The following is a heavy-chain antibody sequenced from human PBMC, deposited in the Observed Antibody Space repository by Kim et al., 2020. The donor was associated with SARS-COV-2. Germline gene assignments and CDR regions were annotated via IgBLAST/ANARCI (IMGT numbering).Heavy chain of an antibody. D-gene: IGHD3-10*01. J-gene: IGHJ6*02. Sequence: ASVKVSCKASGYTFTSYGISWVRQAPGQGLEWMGWISAYNGNTNYAQKLQGRVTMTTDTSTSTAYMELRSLRSDDTAVYYCARDRILTMVRDSYGMDVWGQGTTVTVSS. CDR2: ISAYNGNT. V-gene: IGHV1-18*04. CDR1: GYTFTSYG. CDR3: ARDRILTMVRDSYGMDV.